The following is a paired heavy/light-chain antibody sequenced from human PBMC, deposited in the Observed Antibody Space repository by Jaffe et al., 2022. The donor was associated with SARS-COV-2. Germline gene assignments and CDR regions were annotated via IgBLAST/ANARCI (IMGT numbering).Light chain of an antibody. J-gene: IGLJ3*02. Sequence: QAVVTQEPSLTVSPGGTVTLTCASSTGAVTSGHWPYWFQQKPGQAPRTVIFDTSNKHSWTPARFSGSLLGDKAALTLSGAQPEDEADYYCLLTYSGGRVVSGGGTKLTVL. V-gene: IGLV7-46*01. CDR1: TGAVTSGHW. CDR3: LLTYSGGRVV. CDR2: DTS.
Heavy chain of an antibody. CDR2: LYGGGNT. Sequence: VQLVESGGALIQPGGSLKLSCAASGFTVSGNHMAWVRQAPGKGLEWVSVLYGGGNTYYADSVKGRFTISRDNSRNMVYLQMNSLRAEDTAVYYCHGFGGNSAWGQGTLVTVSS. CDR3: HGFGGNSA. D-gene: IGHD4-4*01. J-gene: IGHJ5*02. CDR1: GFTVSGNH. V-gene: IGHV3-53*01.